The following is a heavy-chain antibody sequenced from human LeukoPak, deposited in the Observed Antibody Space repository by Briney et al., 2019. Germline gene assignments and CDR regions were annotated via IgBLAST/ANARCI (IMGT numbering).Heavy chain of an antibody. CDR2: INHSGST. V-gene: IGHV4-34*01. D-gene: IGHD3-22*01. CDR3: ARADYCYDSSGVPLRPNFDY. Sequence: SETLSLTCAVYGGSFSGYYWSWIRQPPGKGLEWIGEINHSGSTNYNPSLKSRVTISVDTSKNQFSLKLSSVTAADTAMYYCARADYCYDSSGVPLRPNFDYWGQGTLVTVSS. CDR1: GGSFSGYY. J-gene: IGHJ4*02.